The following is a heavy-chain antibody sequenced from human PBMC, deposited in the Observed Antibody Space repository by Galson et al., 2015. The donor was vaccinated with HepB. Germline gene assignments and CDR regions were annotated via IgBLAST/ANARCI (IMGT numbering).Heavy chain of an antibody. V-gene: IGHV1-18*01. CDR2: INPYNRDT. CDR1: GYTFSTYS. CDR3: ARGALVAVVGATQNNWFDP. Sequence: SVKVSCKASGYTFSTYSITWVRQAPGQGLEWMGWINPYNRDTDSARKLQGRVTMTTDTLTTTAYMELRSLRSDDTAVYYCARGALVAVVGATQNNWFDPWGRGTLVTVSS. D-gene: IGHD2-15*01. J-gene: IGHJ5*02.